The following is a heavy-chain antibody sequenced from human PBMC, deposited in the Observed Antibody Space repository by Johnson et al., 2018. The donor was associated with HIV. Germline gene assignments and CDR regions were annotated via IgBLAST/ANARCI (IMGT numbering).Heavy chain of an antibody. J-gene: IGHJ3*02. V-gene: IGHV3-20*04. D-gene: IGHD4-11*01. CDR1: GFTFDDYG. CDR2: INWNGGRS. CDR3: AKDLSRPTLNAFDI. Sequence: VQLVESGGGVVRPGGSLRLSCAASGFTFDDYGMSWVRQAPGKGLEWVSGINWNGGRSGYADSVKGRFTISRDNAKNSLYLQMNSLRAEDTAIYYCAKDLSRPTLNAFDIWGQGTMVTVSS.